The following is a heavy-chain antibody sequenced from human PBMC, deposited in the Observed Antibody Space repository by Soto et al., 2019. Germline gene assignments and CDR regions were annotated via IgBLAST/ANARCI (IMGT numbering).Heavy chain of an antibody. J-gene: IGHJ3*02. CDR2: IIPILGIA. Sequence: QVQLVQSGAEVKKPGSSVKVSCKASGGTFSSYTTSWVRQAPGQGLEWMGRIIPILGIANYAQKFQGRVTITADKSTSTAYMELSSLRSEDTAVYYCARDLTTENAFDIWGQGTKVTVSS. D-gene: IGHD4-17*01. CDR3: ARDLTTENAFDI. V-gene: IGHV1-69*08. CDR1: GGTFSSYT.